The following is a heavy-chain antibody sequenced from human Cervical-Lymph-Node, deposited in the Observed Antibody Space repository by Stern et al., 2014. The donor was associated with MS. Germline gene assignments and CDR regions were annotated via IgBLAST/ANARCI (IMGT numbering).Heavy chain of an antibody. D-gene: IGHD4-17*01. CDR2: IYYSGST. J-gene: IGHJ4*02. V-gene: IGHV4-59*01. Sequence: QVQLVQSGPGLVKPSETLSLTCTVSGGSISGYYCIWIRQPPGKGLEWIGYIYYSGSTNYNPSLKSRASISVDTSKNQFSLKLSSVTPADTAVYYCARAKGRFDGDYVMFDYWGQGTLVTVSS. CDR3: ARAKGRFDGDYVMFDY. CDR1: GGSISGYY.